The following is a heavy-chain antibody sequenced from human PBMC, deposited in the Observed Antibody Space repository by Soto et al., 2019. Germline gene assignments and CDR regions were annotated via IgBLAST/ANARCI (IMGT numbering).Heavy chain of an antibody. CDR1: EFTFSTYA. Sequence: VQVVESGGGLVQPGGSLRLSCAASEFTFSTYAMNWVRQAPGEGLEWLSYISASSIDVYYADSVKGPFTISRDNAKNSLYLHMNSRRDEDTAVYLCARVHQSFSWGYFDLWGSGTLVTVSS. CDR3: ARVHQSFSWGYFDL. J-gene: IGHJ2*01. CDR2: ISASSIDV. V-gene: IGHV3-48*02. D-gene: IGHD7-27*01.